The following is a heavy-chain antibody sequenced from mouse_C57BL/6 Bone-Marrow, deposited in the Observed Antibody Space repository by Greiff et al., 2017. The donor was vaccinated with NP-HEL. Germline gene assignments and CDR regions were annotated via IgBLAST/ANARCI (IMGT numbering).Heavy chain of an antibody. V-gene: IGHV1-80*01. CDR2: IYPGDGDT. CDR1: GYAFSSYW. Sequence: VQLQQSGAELVKPGASVKISCKASGYAFSSYWMNWVKQRPGKGLEWIGQIYPGDGDTNYNGKFKGKATLTADKSSSTAYMQLSSLTSEDSAVYFCVIFITTRYYFDYWGQGTTLTVSS. J-gene: IGHJ2*01. CDR3: VIFITTRYYFDY. D-gene: IGHD1-1*01.